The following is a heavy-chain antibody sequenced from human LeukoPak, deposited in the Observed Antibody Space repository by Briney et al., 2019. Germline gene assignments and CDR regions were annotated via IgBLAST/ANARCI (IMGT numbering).Heavy chain of an antibody. CDR1: GGTFSSYA. D-gene: IGHD3-10*01. J-gene: IGHJ6*04. CDR2: IIPIFGTA. CDR3: ARDAGSVGPGGYYYYGMDV. Sequence: ASVKVSCKASGGTFSSYAISWVRQAPGQGLEWMGGIIPIFGTANYAQKFQGRVTITADKSTSTAYMELSNLRSEDTAVYYCARDAGSVGPGGYYYYGMDVWGKGTTVTVSS. V-gene: IGHV1-69*06.